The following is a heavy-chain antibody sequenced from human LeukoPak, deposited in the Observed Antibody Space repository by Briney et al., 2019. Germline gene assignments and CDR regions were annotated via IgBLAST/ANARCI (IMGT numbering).Heavy chain of an antibody. D-gene: IGHD3-3*01. CDR2: INHSGST. CDR1: GGSFSGYY. J-gene: IGHJ4*02. CDR3: ARLYDFHVADY. Sequence: SETLSLTCAVYGGSFSGYYWSWIRQPPGKGLEWIGEINHSGSTNYNPSLKSRVTISVDTSKNQFSLKLSSVTAADTAVYYCARLYDFHVADYWGQGTLVTVSS. V-gene: IGHV4-34*01.